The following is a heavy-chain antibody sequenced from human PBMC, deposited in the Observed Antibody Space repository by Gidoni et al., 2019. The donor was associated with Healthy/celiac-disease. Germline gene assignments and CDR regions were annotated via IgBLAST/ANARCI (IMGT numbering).Heavy chain of an antibody. CDR2: IYYSGST. J-gene: IGHJ5*02. Sequence: QLQLQESGPGLVKPSETLSLTCTVSGGSISSSSYYWGWIRQPPGKGLEWIGSIYYSGSTYYNPSLKSRVTISVDTSKNQFSLKLSSVTAADTAVYYCARESGYSYGALDPWGQGTLVTVSS. CDR1: GGSISSSSYY. CDR3: ARESGYSYGALDP. V-gene: IGHV4-39*02. D-gene: IGHD5-18*01.